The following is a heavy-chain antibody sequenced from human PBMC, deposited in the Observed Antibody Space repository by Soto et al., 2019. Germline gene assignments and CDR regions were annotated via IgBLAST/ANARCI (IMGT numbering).Heavy chain of an antibody. J-gene: IGHJ5*02. CDR2: ISAYNGNT. CDR1: GYTFTSYG. D-gene: IGHD2-15*01. CDR3: ARDYVVAATLYWFDP. Sequence: GASVKVSCKASGYTFTSYGISWVRQAPGQGLEWMGWISAYNGNTNYAQKLQGRVTMTTDTSTSTAYMELRSLRSDDTAVYYCARDYVVAATLYWFDPWGQGTLVTGLL. V-gene: IGHV1-18*01.